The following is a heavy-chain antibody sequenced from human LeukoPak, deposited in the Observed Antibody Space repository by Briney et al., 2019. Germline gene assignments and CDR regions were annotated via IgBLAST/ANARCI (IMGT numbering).Heavy chain of an antibody. CDR2: ISYDGSNK. CDR1: GFTFSSYA. J-gene: IGHJ4*02. V-gene: IGHV3-30*04. D-gene: IGHD3-22*01. Sequence: PGGSLRLSCAASGFTFSSYAMHWVRQAPGKGLEWVAVISYDGSNKYYADSVKGRFTISRDNSKNTLYLQMNSLRAEDTAVYYCAKSHLNPFFDSSGYPSDGYWGQGTLVTVSS. CDR3: AKSHLNPFFDSSGYPSDGY.